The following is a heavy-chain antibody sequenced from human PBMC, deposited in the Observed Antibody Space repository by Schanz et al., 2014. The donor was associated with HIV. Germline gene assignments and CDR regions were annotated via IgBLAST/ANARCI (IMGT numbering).Heavy chain of an antibody. V-gene: IGHV1-18*01. D-gene: IGHD5-18*01. CDR3: ASGRFDTVIWWGDAFLI. CDR2: INAYNGNT. Sequence: QVQLVQSGDEVKKPGASVKVSCKASGYTFSTYGISWVRQAPGQGLEWMGWINAYNGNTHYAQKFQGRVTMTTDTSTSTAYMELRNLRSDDTAVYYCASGRFDTVIWWGDAFLIWGRGTMVTVSS. CDR1: GYTFSTYG. J-gene: IGHJ3*02.